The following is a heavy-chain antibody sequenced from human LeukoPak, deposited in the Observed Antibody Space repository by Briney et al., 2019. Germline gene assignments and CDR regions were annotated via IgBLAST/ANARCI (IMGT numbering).Heavy chain of an antibody. J-gene: IGHJ2*01. CDR2: IYYSGST. V-gene: IGHV4-59*08. CDR3: ARQGGGFWYFDL. CDR1: GGSISSYY. Sequence: SETLSLTCTGSGGSISSYYWSWLRQPPGKGLEWIGYIYYSGSTNYNPSLKSRVTISVDTSKNQFSLKLSSVTAADTAVYYCARQGGGFWYFDLWGRGTLVTVSS. D-gene: IGHD6-25*01.